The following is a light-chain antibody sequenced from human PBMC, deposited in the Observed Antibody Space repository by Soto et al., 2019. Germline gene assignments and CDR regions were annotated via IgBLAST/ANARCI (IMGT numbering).Light chain of an antibody. CDR3: SSYTSTSTLYV. J-gene: IGLJ1*01. CDR2: EVT. CDR1: SSDVGDYNY. V-gene: IGLV2-14*01. Sequence: QSALTQPASVSGSPGQSITISCSGTSSDVGDYNYVSWYQQHPDKAPKLILYEVTYRPSGVSHRFSGSKSGNTASLTISGLLAEDEADYYCSSYTSTSTLYVFGTGTKVTVL.